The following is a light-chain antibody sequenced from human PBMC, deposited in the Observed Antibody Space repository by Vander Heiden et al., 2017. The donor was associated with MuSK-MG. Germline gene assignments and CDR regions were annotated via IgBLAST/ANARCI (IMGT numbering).Light chain of an antibody. J-gene: IGLJ1*01. CDR3: NSYTTSLTHV. V-gene: IGLV2-14*03. CDR1: NSDICAFDY. Sequence: QSALTQPASVSGSPGQSSAISCSGTNSDICAFDYVSWFQQRPGKPPKLISYDVNDRPSGISARFSGSKSGTTASLTLSGLQAEDEAGYYCNSYTTSLTHVLGTGPRVTVI. CDR2: DVN.